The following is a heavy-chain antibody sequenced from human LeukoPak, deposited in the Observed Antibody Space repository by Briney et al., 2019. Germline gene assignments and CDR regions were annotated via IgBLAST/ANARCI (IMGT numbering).Heavy chain of an antibody. CDR3: ARAISGGRAGIVGPKGEYWFDP. V-gene: IGHV4-34*01. CDR1: GGSFSGYY. CDR2: INHSGST. D-gene: IGHD1-26*01. J-gene: IGHJ5*02. Sequence: SETLSLTCAVYGGSFSGYYWSWIRQPPGKGLEWIGEINHSGSTNYNPSLKSRDTISVDTSKNQFSLKLSSVTAADTAVYYCARAISGGRAGIVGPKGEYWFDPWGQGTLVTVSS.